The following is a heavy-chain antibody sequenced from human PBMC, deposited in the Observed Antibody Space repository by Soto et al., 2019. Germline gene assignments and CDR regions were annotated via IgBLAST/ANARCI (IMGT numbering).Heavy chain of an antibody. CDR2: MYPDDSDI. J-gene: IGHJ6*02. CDR3: ARHGPRVYYDNSDYYYYGMDV. V-gene: IGHV5-51*01. Sequence: GESLKISCKASGYSFSFYWIGWVRQMPGKGLEWMAIMYPDDSDIRYSPSFEAHVTISADKSTSTAFLQWSSLKASDTAMYYCARHGPRVYYDNSDYYYYGMDVWGQGTTVTVSS. D-gene: IGHD3-22*01. CDR1: GYSFSFYW.